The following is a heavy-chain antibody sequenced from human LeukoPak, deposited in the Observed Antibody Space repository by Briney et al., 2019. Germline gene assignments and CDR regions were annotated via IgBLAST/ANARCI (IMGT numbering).Heavy chain of an antibody. CDR3: ARGVCSGGRCYGLFNY. CDR1: GGSFSGYY. D-gene: IGHD2-15*01. Sequence: SETLSLTCAVYGGSFSGYYWSWIRQPPGKGVEWIGEINHSGSTNYNPSLKSRVTISVDTSKNQFSLKLSSVTAADTAVYYCARGVCSGGRCYGLFNYWGQGTLVTVSS. CDR2: INHSGST. J-gene: IGHJ4*02. V-gene: IGHV4-34*01.